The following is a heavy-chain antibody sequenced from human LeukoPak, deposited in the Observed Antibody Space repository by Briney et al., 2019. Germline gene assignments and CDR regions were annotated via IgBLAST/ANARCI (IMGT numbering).Heavy chain of an antibody. CDR3: ARASSSMYGVVMGL. Sequence: GASVQVSCKASGYTYTSYDINWVRQATGQGLEWMGWMNPNSGNTGYAQKFQGRVTMTKNTSINTAYMELSSLRSEDTAVYYCARASSSMYGVVMGLWGQGTLVTVSS. CDR2: MNPNSGNT. J-gene: IGHJ4*02. D-gene: IGHD4-17*01. CDR1: GYTYTSYD. V-gene: IGHV1-8*01.